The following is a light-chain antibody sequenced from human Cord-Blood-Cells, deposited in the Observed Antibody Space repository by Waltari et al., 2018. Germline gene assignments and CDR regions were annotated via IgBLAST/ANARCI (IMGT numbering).Light chain of an antibody. CDR3: SSYASSSTPYVV. Sequence: QSALTQPASVSGSPGQSITISCTGTSSDVGGYNYVSWYQQHPGKPPKLMIYDVSKRPPGVSNPFSGSKSGSAASLSISGLQAEDEADYYCSSYASSSTPYVVFGGGTKLTVL. CDR2: DVS. CDR1: SSDVGGYNY. J-gene: IGLJ2*01. V-gene: IGLV2-14*01.